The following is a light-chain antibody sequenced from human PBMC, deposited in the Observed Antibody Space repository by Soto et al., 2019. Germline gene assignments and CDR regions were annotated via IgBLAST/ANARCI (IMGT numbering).Light chain of an antibody. J-gene: IGLJ3*02. V-gene: IGLV1-40*01. Sequence: QPVLTQPPSVSGAPGQMVTISCTGSSSNIGAGYDVHWYQQFPGTAPQLLIYANTNRPSGVPDRFSGSKSGTSASLAITGLQAEDEADYYCQSSDSSLSAWVFGGGTKLTVL. CDR2: ANT. CDR1: SSNIGAGYD. CDR3: QSSDSSLSAWV.